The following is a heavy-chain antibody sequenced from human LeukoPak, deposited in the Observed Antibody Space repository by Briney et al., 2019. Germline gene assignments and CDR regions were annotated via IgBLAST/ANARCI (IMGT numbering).Heavy chain of an antibody. CDR2: IYYSGST. V-gene: IGHV4-59*01. J-gene: IGHJ3*02. D-gene: IGHD3-9*01. CDR3: ARVSDILTGYYPWAFDI. Sequence: SETLSLTCTVSGGSISSYYWSWIRQPPGKGLEWIGYIYYSGSTNYKPSLKSRVTISIDPSKNQFALKLSSVTAADTAVYYCARVSDILTGYYPWAFDIWGQGTMVSVSS. CDR1: GGSISSYY.